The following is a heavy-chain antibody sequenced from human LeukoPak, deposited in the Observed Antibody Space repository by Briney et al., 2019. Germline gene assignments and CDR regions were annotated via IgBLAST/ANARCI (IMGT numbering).Heavy chain of an antibody. V-gene: IGHV3-53*01. CDR2: IYSGGST. CDR3: ARGGYVDQYSFDY. CDR1: GFTFSSYS. Sequence: GGSLRLSCAASGFTFSSYSLNWVRQAPGKGLEWVSVIYSGGSTYYADSVKGRFTISRDNSKNTLYLQMNSLRAEDTAVYYCARGGYVDQYSFDYWGQGTLVTVSS. J-gene: IGHJ4*02. D-gene: IGHD5-12*01.